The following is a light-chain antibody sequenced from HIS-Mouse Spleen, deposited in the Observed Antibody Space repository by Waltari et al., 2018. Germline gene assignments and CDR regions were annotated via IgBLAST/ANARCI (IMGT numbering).Light chain of an antibody. J-gene: IGKJ2*01. Sequence: EIVLTQSPGTLSLSPGERATLSCRASQSVSSSYLAWYQQKPGQAPRLLIYGASSRATGSPDRFSGSGSGTDFALTISRLEPEDFAVCYCQQYGSSPGNTFGQGTKLEIE. V-gene: IGKV3-20*01. CDR2: GAS. CDR1: QSVSSSY. CDR3: QQYGSSPGNT.